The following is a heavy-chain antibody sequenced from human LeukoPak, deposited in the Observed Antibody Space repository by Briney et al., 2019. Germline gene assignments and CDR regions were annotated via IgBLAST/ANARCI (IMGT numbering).Heavy chain of an antibody. V-gene: IGHV3-7*01. J-gene: IGHJ4*02. CDR1: GFTFSSYW. Sequence: GGSLRLSCAASGFTFSSYWMSWVRQAPGKGLEWVAIIKEDGSKKYYVDSVKGRFTISRDNAKKSLDLQVTSVRVEDTAIYYCARGELVTANYFDFWGQGTLVTVSS. D-gene: IGHD5-18*01. CDR2: IKEDGSKK. CDR3: ARGELVTANYFDF.